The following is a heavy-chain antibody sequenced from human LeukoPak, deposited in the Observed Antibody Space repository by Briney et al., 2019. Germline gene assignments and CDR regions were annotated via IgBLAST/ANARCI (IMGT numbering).Heavy chain of an antibody. CDR2: IYSDGST. D-gene: IGHD4-23*01. Sequence: PGGSLRLSCADSGLTVSSNYMSWVRQAPGKGLEWVSVIYSDGSTYYADSVKGRFTISRDNSKNTVYLQMNSLRAEDTAVYFCARRPDYGGTPTFDHWGQGTLVTVSS. J-gene: IGHJ4*02. CDR1: GLTVSSNY. V-gene: IGHV3-66*01. CDR3: ARRPDYGGTPTFDH.